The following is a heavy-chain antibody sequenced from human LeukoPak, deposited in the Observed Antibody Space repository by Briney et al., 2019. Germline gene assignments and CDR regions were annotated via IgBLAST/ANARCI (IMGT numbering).Heavy chain of an antibody. J-gene: IGHJ3*02. CDR1: GFPVSANY. CDR3: ARDSRDGYKGAAFDI. Sequence: PGGSLRLSCAASGFPVSANYMTWVRQAPGKGLEWVSVIYATGDTHYAESVKSRFTISRDNSKNILHLQMNSLRAEDTAVYYCARDSRDGYKGAAFDIWGQGTMVTVSS. V-gene: IGHV3-66*01. CDR2: IYATGDT. D-gene: IGHD5-24*01.